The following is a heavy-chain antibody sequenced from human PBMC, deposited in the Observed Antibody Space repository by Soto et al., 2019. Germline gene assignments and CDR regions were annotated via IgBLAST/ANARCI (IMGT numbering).Heavy chain of an antibody. CDR1: GFTFSSYW. V-gene: IGHV3-7*01. CDR3: ARVSITGITIFGVVAKAANWFDP. D-gene: IGHD3-3*01. Sequence: GGSLRLSCAASGFTFSSYWMSWVRQAPGKGLEWVANIKQDGSEKYYVDSVKGRFTISRDNAKNSLYLQMNSLRAEDTAVYYCARVSITGITIFGVVAKAANWFDPWGQGTLVTVPQ. CDR2: IKQDGSEK. J-gene: IGHJ5*02.